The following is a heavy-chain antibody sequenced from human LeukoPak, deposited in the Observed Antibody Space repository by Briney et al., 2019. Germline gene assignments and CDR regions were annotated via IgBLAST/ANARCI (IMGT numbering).Heavy chain of an antibody. CDR2: ISGSGGST. J-gene: IGHJ4*02. Sequence: GGSLRLSCAASGFTFSSYAMSWVRQAPGKGLEWVSAISGSGGSTYYADSVKGRFTISRDNSKNTLYLQMNSLRAEDTAVYYCAKRVFGGVIVIPEGNYFDYWGQGTLVTVSS. V-gene: IGHV3-23*01. CDR1: GFTFSSYA. CDR3: AKRVFGGVIVIPEGNYFDY. D-gene: IGHD3-16*02.